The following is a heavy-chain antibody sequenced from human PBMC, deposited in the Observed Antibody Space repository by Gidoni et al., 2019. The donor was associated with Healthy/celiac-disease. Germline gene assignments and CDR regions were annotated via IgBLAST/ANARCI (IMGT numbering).Heavy chain of an antibody. CDR2: IDPRYSYT. Sequence: EVQLVQSGAEVKKPGESLRISCKGSGYSFTSYWISWVRQMPGKGLEWMGRIDPRYSYTNYSPSFQGHVTISADKSISTAYLQWSSLKASDTAMYYCARHGGSEWIQLWSNPHLIDYWGQGTLVTVSS. D-gene: IGHD5-18*01. J-gene: IGHJ4*02. CDR3: ARHGGSEWIQLWSNPHLIDY. V-gene: IGHV5-10-1*03. CDR1: GYSFTSYW.